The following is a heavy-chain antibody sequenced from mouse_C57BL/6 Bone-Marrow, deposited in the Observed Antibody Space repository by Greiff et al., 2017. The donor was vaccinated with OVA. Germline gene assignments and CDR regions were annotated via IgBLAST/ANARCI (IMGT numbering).Heavy chain of an antibody. CDR3: KGYYAMDY. CDR1: GYTFTDYE. CDR2: IDPETGGT. Sequence: QVQLKQSGAELVRPGASVTLSCKASGYTFTDYEMHWVKQTPVHGLEWIGAIDPETGGTAYNQKFKGKAILTADKSSSTAYMELRSLTSEDSAVYYCKGYYAMDYWGQGTSVTVSS. J-gene: IGHJ4*01. V-gene: IGHV1-15*01.